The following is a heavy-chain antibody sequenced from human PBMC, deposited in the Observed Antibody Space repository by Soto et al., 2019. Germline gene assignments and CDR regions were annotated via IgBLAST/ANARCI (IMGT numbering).Heavy chain of an antibody. J-gene: IGHJ4*02. Sequence: QVQLVQSGAEVKKPGASVKDSCKASGYTFTSYAMHWVRQAPGQRLEWMGWINAGNGNTKYSQKFQGRVTITRDTSASTAYMELSSLRSEDTAVYYCASGGSGWYYFDYWGQGTLVTVSS. CDR1: GYTFTSYA. CDR3: ASGGSGWYYFDY. D-gene: IGHD6-19*01. CDR2: INAGNGNT. V-gene: IGHV1-3*01.